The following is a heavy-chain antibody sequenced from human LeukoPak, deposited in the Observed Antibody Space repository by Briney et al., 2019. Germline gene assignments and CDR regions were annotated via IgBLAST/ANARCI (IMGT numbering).Heavy chain of an antibody. CDR1: GFTFSSYW. V-gene: IGHV3-7*03. D-gene: IGHD1-26*01. CDR2: IKQDGSEK. J-gene: IGHJ4*02. Sequence: PGGSLRLSCAASGFTFSSYWMSWVRQAPGKGLEWVANIKQDGSEKYYVDSVKGRFTISRDNAKNSLYLQMNSLRAEDTAVYYCAKGLVGATMAFFDYWGQGTLVTVSS. CDR3: AKGLVGATMAFFDY.